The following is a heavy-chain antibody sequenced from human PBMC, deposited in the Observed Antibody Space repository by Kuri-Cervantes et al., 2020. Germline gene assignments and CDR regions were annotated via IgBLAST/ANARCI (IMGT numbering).Heavy chain of an antibody. CDR1: GFTFSSHA. J-gene: IGHJ4*02. CDR3: AKRSVRFLEWLSAEFDY. V-gene: IGHV3-23*01. D-gene: IGHD3-3*01. Sequence: GGSLRLSCRTDGFTFSSHAMSWVRQAPGRGLEWVSSIKDDGGRTHYTDSVRGRFTISRDNSMNTLYLQMDSLRTEDTAVYYCAKRSVRFLEWLSAEFDYWGQGTLVTVSS. CDR2: IKDDGGRT.